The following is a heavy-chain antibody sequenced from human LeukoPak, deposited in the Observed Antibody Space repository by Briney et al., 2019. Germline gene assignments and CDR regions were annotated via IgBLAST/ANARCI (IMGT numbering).Heavy chain of an antibody. CDR3: AREIAAAVTDY. J-gene: IGHJ4*02. V-gene: IGHV3-33*01. CDR1: GFTFSSYG. D-gene: IGHD6-13*01. Sequence: PGGSLRLSCAASGFTFSSYGMHWVRQAPGKGLEWVAVIWYDGSNKYYADSVKGRFTISRDNSKNTLYLQMNSLRAEDTAVYYCAREIAAAVTDYWGQGTLVTVSS. CDR2: IWYDGSNK.